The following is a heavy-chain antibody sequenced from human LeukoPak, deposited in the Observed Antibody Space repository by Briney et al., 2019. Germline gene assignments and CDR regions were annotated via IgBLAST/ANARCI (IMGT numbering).Heavy chain of an antibody. J-gene: IGHJ4*02. CDR1: GFTFSSYG. Sequence: GRSLRLSCAASGFTFSSYGMHWVRQAPGKGLEWVAVISYDGSNKYHADSVKGRFTISRDNSKNTLYLQMNSLRAEDTAVYYCAKDSYYYDSSGYLNWGQGTLVTVSS. D-gene: IGHD3-22*01. V-gene: IGHV3-30*18. CDR3: AKDSYYYDSSGYLN. CDR2: ISYDGSNK.